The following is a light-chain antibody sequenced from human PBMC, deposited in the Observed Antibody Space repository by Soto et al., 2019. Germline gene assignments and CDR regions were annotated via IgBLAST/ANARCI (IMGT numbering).Light chain of an antibody. CDR1: SSDVGGYNY. CDR3: TSYTTSNTYV. Sequence: QSALTQPASVSGSPGQSITISCTGTSSDVGGYNYVFWYQHHPGKAPKLMIYDVSNRPSGVSNRFSGSKSGDTASLTISGLQAEDEADYYCTSYTTSNTYVFGNGTKVTVL. J-gene: IGLJ1*01. CDR2: DVS. V-gene: IGLV2-14*03.